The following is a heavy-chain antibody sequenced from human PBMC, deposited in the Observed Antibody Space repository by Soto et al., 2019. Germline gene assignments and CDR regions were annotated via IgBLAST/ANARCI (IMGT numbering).Heavy chain of an antibody. CDR3: ARGKIIGP. D-gene: IGHD3-3*01. V-gene: IGHV4-59*04. CDR1: GGSISSYY. Sequence: SETLSLTCTVSGGSISSYYGSWIRQPPGKGLEWIGYMYYSGTTYYNPSLKSRVTISVDRSKNQFSLKLSSVTAADTAVYYCARGKIIGPWGQGTLVTVSS. CDR2: MYYSGTT. J-gene: IGHJ5*02.